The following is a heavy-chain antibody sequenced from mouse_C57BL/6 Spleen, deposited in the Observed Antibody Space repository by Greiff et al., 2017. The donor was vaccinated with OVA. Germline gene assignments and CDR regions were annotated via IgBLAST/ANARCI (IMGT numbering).Heavy chain of an antibody. J-gene: IGHJ4*01. Sequence: QVQLQQSGAELVKPGASVKLSCKASGYTFTSYWMQWVKQRPGQGLEWIGEIDPSDSYTNYNQKFKGKATLTVDTSSSTAYMQLSSLTSEDSAVYYCARGGDYYGSSYAMDYWGQGTSVTVSS. V-gene: IGHV1-50*01. CDR3: ARGGDYYGSSYAMDY. D-gene: IGHD1-1*01. CDR2: IDPSDSYT. CDR1: GYTFTSYW.